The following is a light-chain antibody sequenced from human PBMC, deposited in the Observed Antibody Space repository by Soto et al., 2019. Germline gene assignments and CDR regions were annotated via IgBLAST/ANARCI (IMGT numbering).Light chain of an antibody. V-gene: IGLV2-11*01. CDR3: CSYASSYTSV. CDR1: SSDVGGYNY. J-gene: IGLJ1*01. CDR2: EVS. Sequence: QSALTQPRSVSGSPGQSVTISCTGTSSDVGGYNYVSWYQQHPGKAPKLIIYEVSNRPSGVPDRFSGSKSGNTASLTISGLQAEDEADYYCCSYASSYTSVFGTGTKLTVL.